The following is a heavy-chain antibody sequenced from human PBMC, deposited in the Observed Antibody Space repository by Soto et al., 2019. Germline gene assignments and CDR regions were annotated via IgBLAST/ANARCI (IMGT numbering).Heavy chain of an antibody. CDR2: IYPGDSDS. Sequence: GESLKISCQGSGYNFPIYWIAWVRQMPGKGLEWMGIIYPGDSDSRYSPSFQGQVTISVDKSTSSAYLQWRSLKASDSALYYCARANVIPFGEIIDPSFFDYWGQGTLVTVSS. CDR3: ARANVIPFGEIIDPSFFDY. J-gene: IGHJ4*02. CDR1: GYNFPIYW. V-gene: IGHV5-51*01. D-gene: IGHD3-16*02.